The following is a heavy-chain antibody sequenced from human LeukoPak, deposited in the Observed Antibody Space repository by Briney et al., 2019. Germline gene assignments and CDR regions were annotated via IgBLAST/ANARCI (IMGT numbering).Heavy chain of an antibody. D-gene: IGHD6-19*01. CDR2: TNHSGST. CDR3: ARGLRGFSSGWFYNNWFDP. J-gene: IGHJ5*02. CDR1: GGSFSGYY. V-gene: IGHV4-34*01. Sequence: SETLSLTCAVYGGSFSGYYWSWIRQPPGKGLEWIGETNHSGSTNYNPSLKSRVTISVDTSKNQFSLKLSSVTAADTAVYYCARGLRGFSSGWFYNNWFDPWGQGTLVTVSS.